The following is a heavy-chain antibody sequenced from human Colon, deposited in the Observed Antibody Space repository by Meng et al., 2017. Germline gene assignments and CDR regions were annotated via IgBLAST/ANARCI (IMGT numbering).Heavy chain of an antibody. Sequence: RLQGWGPGRVRTSEPLSLIWSVSVGSVSSAGYQWSWIRQPPGKGLEWIGYASTNYNPSLKSRVTISVATSKNQFSLRLTSVTAADTAVYYCARDHMGSLDYWGQGILVTVSS. V-gene: IGHV4-61*08. J-gene: IGHJ4*02. D-gene: IGHD1-26*01. CDR2: AST. CDR1: VGSVSSAGYQ. CDR3: ARDHMGSLDY.